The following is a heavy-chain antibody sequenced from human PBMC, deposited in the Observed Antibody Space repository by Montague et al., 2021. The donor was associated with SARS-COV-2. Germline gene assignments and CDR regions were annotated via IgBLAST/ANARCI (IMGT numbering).Heavy chain of an antibody. CDR1: GFSLSTSGMC. CDR3: ARIQATVNAFDI. D-gene: IGHD4-17*01. J-gene: IGHJ3*02. CDR2: XXWDDDK. Sequence: PALVKPTQTLTLTCTLSGFSLSTSGMCVSWIRQPPGKALEWLARXXWDDDKYYSTSLKTRLTISKDTSKNQVVLTMTNMDPVDTATYYCARIQATVNAFDIWGQGTMVTVSS. V-gene: IGHV2-70*11.